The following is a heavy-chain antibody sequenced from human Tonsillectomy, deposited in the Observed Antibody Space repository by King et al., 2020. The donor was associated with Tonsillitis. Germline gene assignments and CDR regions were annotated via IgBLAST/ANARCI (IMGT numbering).Heavy chain of an antibody. D-gene: IGHD3-16*02. CDR2: ISRSGSTI. CDR1: GFTFSDYY. Sequence: VQLVESGGVLVKPGGSLRLSCAASGFTFSDYYMSWIRQAPGKGVEWGSYISRSGSTIYYADSVKGRFTISRKNAKNSLYLQMNSLRAEDTAVYYCARDGYDYVWVSYRYFPSLDYWGQGTLVTVSS. CDR3: ARDGYDYVWVSYRYFPSLDY. V-gene: IGHV3-11*01. J-gene: IGHJ4*02.